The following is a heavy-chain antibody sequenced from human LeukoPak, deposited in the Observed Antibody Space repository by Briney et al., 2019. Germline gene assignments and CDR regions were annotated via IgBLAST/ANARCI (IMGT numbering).Heavy chain of an antibody. J-gene: IGHJ4*02. V-gene: IGHV3-73*01. CDR3: AKGTLGYCSGGSCYSGY. CDR2: IRSKANSYAT. D-gene: IGHD2-15*01. CDR1: GFTFSGSA. Sequence: GGSLKLSCAASGFTFSGSAMHWVRQASGKGLEWVGRIRSKANSYATAYAASVKGRFTISRDDSKNTAYLQMSSLRAEDTAVYYCAKGTLGYCSGGSCYSGYWGQGTLVTVSS.